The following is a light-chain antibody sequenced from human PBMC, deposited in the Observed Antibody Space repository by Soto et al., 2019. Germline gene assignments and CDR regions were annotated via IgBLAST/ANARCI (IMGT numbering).Light chain of an antibody. Sequence: DIQMTQSPSSLSASVGDRVTITCRASQSITSYLNWYQQKPGKAPKLLISASTLQSGVPSRFSGSGSGTDFTLTISSLQPEDFATYYCQQSYSTPITFGQGTRLEIK. V-gene: IGKV1-39*01. CDR2: AS. CDR3: QQSYSTPIT. CDR1: QSITSY. J-gene: IGKJ5*01.